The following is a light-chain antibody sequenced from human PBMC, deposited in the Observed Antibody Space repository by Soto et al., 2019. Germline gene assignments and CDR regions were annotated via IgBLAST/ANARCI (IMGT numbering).Light chain of an antibody. Sequence: DIVMTQSPDSLAVSLGERATINCKSSQSVLYSTNNKNYLAWYQQKPGQPPKLLIYWAATRESGVPDRFSGSGSGTDFTLTISSLQAEDVAVYYCQQYCITPLTFGGGTKVEIK. J-gene: IGKJ4*01. CDR1: QSVLYSTNNKNY. CDR3: QQYCITPLT. V-gene: IGKV4-1*01. CDR2: WAA.